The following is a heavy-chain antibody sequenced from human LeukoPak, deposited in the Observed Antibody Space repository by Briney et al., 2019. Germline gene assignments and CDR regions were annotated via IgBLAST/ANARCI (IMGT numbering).Heavy chain of an antibody. CDR2: IYYNGNT. V-gene: IGHV4-61*08. CDR3: ARGRSNHYGMDV. J-gene: IGHJ6*02. Sequence: SETLSLTCTVSGGSISSGGYYWNWIRRPPGKGLEWIGYIYYNGNTNYSPSLKSRVTMSVDTSKNLFSLKVSSVTAADTAVYYCARGRSNHYGMDVWGQGTTVTVSS. D-gene: IGHD1-26*01. CDR1: GGSISSGGYY.